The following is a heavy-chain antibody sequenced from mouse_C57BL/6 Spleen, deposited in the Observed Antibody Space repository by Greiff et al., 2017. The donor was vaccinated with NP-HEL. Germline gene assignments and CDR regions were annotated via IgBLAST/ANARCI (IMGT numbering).Heavy chain of an antibody. D-gene: IGHD2-4*01. CDR2: IYPGSGSI. CDR3: AKIDYDYDVYAMDY. Sequence: QVQLQQPGAELVKPGASVKMSCKASGYTFPSYWITWVKQRPGQGLEWMGDIYPGSGSINYNEKFKSKAKLTVDTPSSTAYKQLSSLTSEDSAVYYCAKIDYDYDVYAMDYCGQGTSVTVSS. J-gene: IGHJ4*01. V-gene: IGHV1-55*01. CDR1: GYTFPSYW.